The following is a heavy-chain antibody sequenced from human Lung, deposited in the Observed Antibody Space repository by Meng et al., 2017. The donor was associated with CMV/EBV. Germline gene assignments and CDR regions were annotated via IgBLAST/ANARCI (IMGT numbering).Heavy chain of an antibody. J-gene: IGHJ6*02. Sequence: SXAASGFRFSSYDMYWVRQAPGQGLEWVAFIRYDGSNTYYADSVEGRFTISRDNYKNNLYLHMSGLSPEDMAVYYCAGSHRVVYGIDLWGQGTAVXVSS. CDR2: IRYDGSNT. CDR3: AGSHRVVYGIDL. V-gene: IGHV3-30*02. CDR1: GFRFSSYD. D-gene: IGHD2-21*01.